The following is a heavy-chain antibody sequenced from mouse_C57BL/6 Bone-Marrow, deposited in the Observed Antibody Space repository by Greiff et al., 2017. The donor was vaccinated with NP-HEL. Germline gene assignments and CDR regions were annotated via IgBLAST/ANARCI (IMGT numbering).Heavy chain of an antibody. V-gene: IGHV5-12*01. J-gene: IGHJ3*01. CDR1: GFTFSDYY. CDR3: ARQGSMMVTFFAY. Sequence: EVMLVESGGGLVQPGGSLKLSCAASGFTFSDYYMYWVRQTPEKRLEWVAYISNGGGSTYYPDTVKGRFTISRDNAKNTLYLQMSRLKSEDTAMYYCARQGSMMVTFFAYWGQGTLVTVSA. D-gene: IGHD2-3*01. CDR2: ISNGGGST.